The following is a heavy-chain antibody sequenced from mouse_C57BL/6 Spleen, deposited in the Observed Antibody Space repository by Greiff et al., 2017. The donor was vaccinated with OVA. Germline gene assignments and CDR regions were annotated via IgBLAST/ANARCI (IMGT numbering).Heavy chain of an antibody. V-gene: IGHV1-15*01. CDR1: GYTFTDYE. Sequence: QVHVKQSGAELVRPGASVTLSCKASGYTFTDYEMHWVKQTPVHGLEWIGAIDPETGGTAYNQKFKGKAILTADKSSSTAYMELRSLTSEDSAVYYCTRSDDGYYGYWGQGTTLTVSS. D-gene: IGHD2-3*01. J-gene: IGHJ2*01. CDR3: TRSDDGYYGY. CDR2: IDPETGGT.